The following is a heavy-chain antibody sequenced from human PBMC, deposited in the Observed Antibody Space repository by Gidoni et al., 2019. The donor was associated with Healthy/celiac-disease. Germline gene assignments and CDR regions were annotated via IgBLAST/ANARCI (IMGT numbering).Heavy chain of an antibody. CDR3: ARDRAARGLGGYYDYGMDV. CDR1: GGTFSSYD. V-gene: IGHV1-69*01. CDR2: IIPIFGTA. Sequence: QVQLVQSGAEVKKPGSSVKVSCKASGGTFSSYDISWVRQAPGQGLEWMGGIIPIFGTANYAQKFQGRVTITADESTSTAYMELSSLRSEDTAVYYCARDRAARGLGGYYDYGMDVWGQGTTVTVSS. D-gene: IGHD3-16*01. J-gene: IGHJ6*02.